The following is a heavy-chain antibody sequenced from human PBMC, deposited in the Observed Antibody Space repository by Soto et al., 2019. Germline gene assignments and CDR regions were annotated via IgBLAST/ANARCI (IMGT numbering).Heavy chain of an antibody. CDR2: IIPIFGTA. J-gene: IGHJ3*02. CDR1: GGTFSSYA. Sequence: SVKVSCKASGGTFSSYAISWVRQAPGQGLEWMGGIIPIFGTANYAQKFQGRVTITADESTSTAYMELSSLRSEDTAVYYCGSYYPSKYAFDIWGQGTMVTVSS. CDR3: GSYYPSKYAFDI. V-gene: IGHV1-69*13. D-gene: IGHD1-26*01.